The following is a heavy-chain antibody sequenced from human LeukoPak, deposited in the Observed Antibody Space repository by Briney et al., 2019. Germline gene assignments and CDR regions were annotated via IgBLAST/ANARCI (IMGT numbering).Heavy chain of an antibody. D-gene: IGHD4-17*01. J-gene: IGHJ3*02. Sequence: GGSLRLSCAASGFTFSSYAMHWVRQAPGKGLEWVAVISYDGSNKYYADSVKGRFTISRDNAKNSLYLQMNSLRAEDTAVYYCAISYYGDYLDAFDIWGQGTMVTVSS. V-gene: IGHV3-30-3*01. CDR2: ISYDGSNK. CDR3: AISYYGDYLDAFDI. CDR1: GFTFSSYA.